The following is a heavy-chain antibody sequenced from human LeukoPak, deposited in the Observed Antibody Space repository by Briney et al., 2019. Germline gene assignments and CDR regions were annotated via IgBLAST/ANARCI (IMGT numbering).Heavy chain of an antibody. D-gene: IGHD3-22*01. CDR2: ISYDGSNK. V-gene: IGHV3-30-3*01. CDR1: GFTFSSYA. CDR3: AREMYYYDSSGYYFFDY. Sequence: PGGSLRLSCAASGFTFSSYAMHWVRQAPGKGLEWVAVISYDGSNKYYADSVKGRFTISRDNSKNTLYLQMNSLRAEDTAVYYCAREMYYYDSSGYYFFDYWGQGTLVTVSS. J-gene: IGHJ4*02.